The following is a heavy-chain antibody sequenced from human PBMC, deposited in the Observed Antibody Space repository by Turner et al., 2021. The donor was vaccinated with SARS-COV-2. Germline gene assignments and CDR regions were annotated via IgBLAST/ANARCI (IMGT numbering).Heavy chain of an antibody. J-gene: IGHJ6*02. CDR3: AKAYNDFWSGYYTYGMDV. Sequence: EVQLVESGGGLVQPGRSLRLSCAASGFTFDDYAMHWVRQAQGKGLEWVSGISRNIGSIGYADSVKGRFTISRDNAKNSLYLQMNSLRAEDTALYYCAKAYNDFWSGYYTYGMDVWGQGTTVTVSS. CDR2: ISRNIGSI. D-gene: IGHD3-3*01. V-gene: IGHV3-9*01. CDR1: GFTFDDYA.